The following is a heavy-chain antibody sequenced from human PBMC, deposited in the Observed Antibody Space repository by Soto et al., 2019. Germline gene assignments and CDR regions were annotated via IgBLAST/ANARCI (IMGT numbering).Heavy chain of an antibody. Sequence: LRLSCAASGFTFSSYGMPWVRQAPGKGLEWVAVISYDGSNKYYADSVKGRFTISRDNSKNTLYLQTNSLRAEDTAVYYCAKDWQFGEFVFNYYSYCMDFWGPGTTATLS. CDR1: GFTFSSYG. V-gene: IGHV3-30*18. D-gene: IGHD3-10*01. J-gene: IGHJ6*02. CDR2: ISYDGSNK. CDR3: AKDWQFGEFVFNYYSYCMDF.